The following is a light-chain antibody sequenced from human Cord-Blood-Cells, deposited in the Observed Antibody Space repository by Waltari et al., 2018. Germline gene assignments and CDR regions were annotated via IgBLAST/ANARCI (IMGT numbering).Light chain of an antibody. Sequence: DIQMTQSPSSLSASVGDRAPITCRASQSISSYLNWYQQKPGKAPKLPIYAASSLQSGVPSRFSGSGSGTDFTLTISSLQPEDFATYYCQQSYSTPLTFGGGTKVEIK. CDR1: QSISSY. J-gene: IGKJ4*01. CDR2: AAS. CDR3: QQSYSTPLT. V-gene: IGKV1-39*01.